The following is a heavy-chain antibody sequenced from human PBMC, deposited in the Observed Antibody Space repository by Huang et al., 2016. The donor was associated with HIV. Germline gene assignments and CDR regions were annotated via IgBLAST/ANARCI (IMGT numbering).Heavy chain of an antibody. D-gene: IGHD6-6*01. CDR1: GWSFTGYS. V-gene: IGHV4-34*01. CDR3: ASGPLSARTLDF. CDR2: SDHSGST. Sequence: QVQLPQWGAGLLKPSGTLSLPCAFYGWSFTGYSWSWFRPPPGQGLEWIGESDHSGSTNYNPSLNSRINMTVDTSKKQFYLKMIAVTAADAAMYYWASGPLSARTLDFWGQGTLVTVSS. J-gene: IGHJ4*02.